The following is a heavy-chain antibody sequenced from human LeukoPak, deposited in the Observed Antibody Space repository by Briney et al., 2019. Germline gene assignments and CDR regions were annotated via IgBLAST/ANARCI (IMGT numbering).Heavy chain of an antibody. Sequence: GSLRLSCAASGFTVSSNYMSWVRQAPGKGLEWVSVIYSGGSTYYADSVKGRFTISRDNSKNTLYLQMNSLRAEDTAVYYCARFPRSGYYFDYWGQGTLVTVSS. V-gene: IGHV3-66*01. D-gene: IGHD3-22*01. CDR1: GFTVSSNY. CDR2: IYSGGST. CDR3: ARFPRSGYYFDY. J-gene: IGHJ4*02.